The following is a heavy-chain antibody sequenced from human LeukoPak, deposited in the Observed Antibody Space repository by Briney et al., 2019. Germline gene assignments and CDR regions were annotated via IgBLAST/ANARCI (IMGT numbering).Heavy chain of an antibody. D-gene: IGHD1-26*01. V-gene: IGHV1-2*02. CDR2: INPNSGGI. CDR3: AADIVWGLLKAFDI. CDR1: GYTFTGYY. J-gene: IGHJ3*02. Sequence: VASVKVSCKASGYTFTGYYIHWVRQAPGQGLERMGWINPNSGGINYARKFQGRVTMTRDMSTSTAYMELSSLRSEDTAVYYCAADIVWGLLKAFDIWGQGTMVTVSS.